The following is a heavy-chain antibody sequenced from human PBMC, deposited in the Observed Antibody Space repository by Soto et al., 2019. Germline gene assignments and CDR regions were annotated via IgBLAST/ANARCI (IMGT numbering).Heavy chain of an antibody. CDR3: ARVNGGVLDY. CDR1: GGSITSGGFS. D-gene: IGHD2-8*02. V-gene: IGHV4-30-2*01. J-gene: IGHJ4*02. Sequence: SETLSLTCAVSGGSITSGGFSWSWIRQPLGKGLQWMGYIDVSGSTYYNPSLKSRVTISIDRSKNRFSLNLNSVTAADTAMFYCARVNGGVLDYWGQGTLVTVSS. CDR2: IDVSGST.